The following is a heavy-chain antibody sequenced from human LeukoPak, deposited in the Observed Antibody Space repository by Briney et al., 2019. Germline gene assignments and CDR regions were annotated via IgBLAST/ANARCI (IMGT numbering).Heavy chain of an antibody. D-gene: IGHD2-2*01. CDR1: GYTFTGYY. CDR3: ARDRAYLSKSGLDY. Sequence: GASVEVSCKASGYTFTGYYMHWVRQAPGQGLEWMGWINPNSGDTNYAQKFQGRVTMTTDTSISTSYMELSRLRSDDTAIYYCARDRAYLSKSGLDYWGQGTLVTVSS. V-gene: IGHV1-2*02. J-gene: IGHJ4*02. CDR2: INPNSGDT.